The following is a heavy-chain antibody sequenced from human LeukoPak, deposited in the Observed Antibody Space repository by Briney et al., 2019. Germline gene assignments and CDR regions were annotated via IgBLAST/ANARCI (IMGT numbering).Heavy chain of an antibody. Sequence: GSLRLSCAASGFTFSNYWMHWVRQAPGKGLVWVSRINSDESSTTYADSVKGRFTISRDNSKNTLYLQMNSLRVEDTAVYYCARDGSSGYLHFDFWGQGTLVTVSS. CDR1: GFTFSNYW. CDR2: INSDESST. J-gene: IGHJ4*02. CDR3: ARDGSSGYLHFDF. V-gene: IGHV3-74*01. D-gene: IGHD3-22*01.